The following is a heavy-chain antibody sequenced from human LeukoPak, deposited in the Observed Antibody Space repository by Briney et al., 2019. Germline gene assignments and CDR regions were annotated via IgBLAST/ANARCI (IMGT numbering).Heavy chain of an antibody. CDR3: ARLYYDNSGYSYYFDY. D-gene: IGHD3-22*01. Sequence: ASVKVSCKASGYTFTSYAMNWVRQAPGQGLEWMGWINPKSGGTNYAQKFQGRVTMTRDRSISTAYMELSRLRSDDTAVYYCARLYYDNSGYSYYFDYWGQGTLVTVSS. J-gene: IGHJ4*02. V-gene: IGHV1-2*02. CDR2: INPKSGGT. CDR1: GYTFTSYA.